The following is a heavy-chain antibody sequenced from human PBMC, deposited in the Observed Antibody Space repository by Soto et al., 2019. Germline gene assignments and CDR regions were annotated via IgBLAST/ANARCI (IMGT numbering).Heavy chain of an antibody. D-gene: IGHD6-19*01. Sequence: EVQLLESGGGLVQPGGSLRLSCAASGFTFSNYAMSWVRQAPGKGLEWVSAIGGSGGSTYYADSVKGRFTFSRDNSKNSLYLQMNSLRAEDTAVYYCARRTSGWSFDYWGQGTLVTVSS. CDR2: IGGSGGST. J-gene: IGHJ4*02. V-gene: IGHV3-23*01. CDR1: GFTFSNYA. CDR3: ARRTSGWSFDY.